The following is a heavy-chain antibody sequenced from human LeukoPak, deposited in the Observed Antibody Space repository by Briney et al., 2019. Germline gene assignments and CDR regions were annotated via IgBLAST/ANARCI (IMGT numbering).Heavy chain of an antibody. V-gene: IGHV3-23*01. D-gene: IGHD2-21*02. Sequence: PGGSLRLSCAASGFTFSIGAVSWVPQAPGKGLEGVSAISGSGGSTYYADSVKGRVTISRDNYKNTLYLQMNNLIVDDTAIYYCAKDHANTPVVTNWGQGILVSVSS. CDR2: ISGSGGST. CDR3: AKDHANTPVVTN. J-gene: IGHJ4*02. CDR1: GFTFSIGA.